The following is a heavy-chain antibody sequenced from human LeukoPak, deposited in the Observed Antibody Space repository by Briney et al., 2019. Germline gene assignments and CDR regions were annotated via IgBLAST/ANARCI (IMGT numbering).Heavy chain of an antibody. D-gene: IGHD3-10*01. Sequence: GGSLRLSCAASGFTFSSYGMSCVRQAPGKGLEWVSNITANGGGTYYADSVKGRFSISRDNFRNTLYLQVTSLRAEDTAIYYCAKLTSDTMIRGVTADYWGQGTLVTVSS. CDR3: AKLTSDTMIRGVTADY. CDR1: GFTFSSYG. V-gene: IGHV3-23*01. CDR2: ITANGGGT. J-gene: IGHJ4*02.